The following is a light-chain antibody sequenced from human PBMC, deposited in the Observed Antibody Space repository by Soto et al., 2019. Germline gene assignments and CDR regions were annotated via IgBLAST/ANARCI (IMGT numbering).Light chain of an antibody. CDR3: QQSYSTPRT. CDR2: AAS. J-gene: IGKJ2*01. V-gene: IGKV1-39*01. CDR1: QSIITY. Sequence: DIQMTQSPSSLSASVGDRVTVTCQASQSIITYLNWYQQKPGKAPNLLISAASSLQSGVPSRFSGSGSGTDFTLTISSLQPEDFATYYCQQSYSTPRTFGQGTKLEIK.